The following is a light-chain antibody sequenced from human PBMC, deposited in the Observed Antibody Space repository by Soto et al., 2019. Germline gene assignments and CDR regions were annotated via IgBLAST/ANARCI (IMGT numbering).Light chain of an antibody. V-gene: IGKV1-5*03. CDR2: KAS. CDR3: QQYNSHPYT. J-gene: IGKJ2*01. CDR1: QSINNW. Sequence: DIQMTQTPSTLSASVGDRVTITCRASQSINNWLAWYQQNPGKAPKILIYKASSIQSGVPSRFSGSGSGTEFTLTISSLQPDDFATYYCQQYNSHPYTFGQGTKLEIK.